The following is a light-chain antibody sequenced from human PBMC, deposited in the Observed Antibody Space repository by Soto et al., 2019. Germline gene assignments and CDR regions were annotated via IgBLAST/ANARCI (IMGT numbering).Light chain of an antibody. CDR2: AAS. CDR3: LQVYSFPRT. V-gene: IGKV1-12*01. J-gene: IGKJ1*01. CDR1: QAIGRR. Sequence: DIQMTQSPSSVSASIGDRVTITCRASQAIGRRLAWFQQKPGKAPKYLIQAASSLQGGVPSTFSGSGSGTDFTLTISTLHPEDFATYYCLQVYSFPRTFGQGTKVEIK.